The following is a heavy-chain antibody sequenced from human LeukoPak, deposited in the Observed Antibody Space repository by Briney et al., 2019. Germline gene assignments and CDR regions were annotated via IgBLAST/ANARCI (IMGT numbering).Heavy chain of an antibody. J-gene: IGHJ4*02. Sequence: GGSLRLSCVASGYIFNNYAVSWVRQAPGKGLEWVSAISGSGSTYYADSVKGRFTISRDNSKNTGYLQMNSLRAEDTAVYYCVRGGQDCSPTTCYYDWGQGTLVTVSS. CDR3: VRGGQDCSPTTCYYD. CDR2: ISGSGST. CDR1: GYIFNNYA. D-gene: IGHD2-2*01. V-gene: IGHV3-23*01.